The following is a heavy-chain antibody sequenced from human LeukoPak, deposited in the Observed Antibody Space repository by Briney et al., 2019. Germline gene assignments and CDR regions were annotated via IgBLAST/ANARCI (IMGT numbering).Heavy chain of an antibody. V-gene: IGHV3-21*01. CDR1: GSTFSSYS. Sequence: GGSLRLPCAASGSTFSSYSMNWVRQAPGKGLEWVSSISSSSSYIYYADSVKGRFTISRDNAKNSLYLQMNSLRAEDTAVYYCARDRRDDAFDIWGQGTMVTVSS. CDR2: ISSSSSYI. J-gene: IGHJ3*02. CDR3: ARDRRDDAFDI.